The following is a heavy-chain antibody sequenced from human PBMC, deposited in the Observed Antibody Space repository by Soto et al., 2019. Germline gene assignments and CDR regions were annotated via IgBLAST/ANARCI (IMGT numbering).Heavy chain of an antibody. V-gene: IGHV1-8*01. CDR1: GYTFTSYD. D-gene: IGHD4-17*01. CDR2: MNPNSGNT. CDR3: ARGNYGDYAYYFDY. J-gene: IGHJ4*02. Sequence: QVQLVQSGAEVKKPGASVKVSCKASGYTFTSYDINWVRQATGQGLEWMGWMNPNSGNTGYAQKFQGRVTSTSNTYISKAYMELSSLRSEDTAVYYCARGNYGDYAYYFDYWGQGTLVTVSS.